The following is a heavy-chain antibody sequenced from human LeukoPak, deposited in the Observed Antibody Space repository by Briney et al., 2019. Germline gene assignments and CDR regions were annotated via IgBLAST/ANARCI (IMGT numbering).Heavy chain of an antibody. CDR1: GGSISSYY. D-gene: IGHD3-10*01. CDR2: IYYSGST. J-gene: IGHJ5*02. CDR3: ARGVTYYYGSGSDWFDP. Sequence: SETLSLTCTVSGGSISSYYWSWIRQPPGKGLEWIGYIYYSGSTNYNPSLKSRVTISVDTSKNQFSLKLSSVTAADTAVYYCARGVTYYYGSGSDWFDPWGQGTLATVSS. V-gene: IGHV4-59*01.